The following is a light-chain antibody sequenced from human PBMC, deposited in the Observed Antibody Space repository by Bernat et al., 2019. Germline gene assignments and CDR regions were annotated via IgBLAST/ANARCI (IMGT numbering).Light chain of an antibody. V-gene: IGKV1-17*01. CDR3: QQYNSYSPLT. CDR1: QGIRND. Sequence: DIQMTQSPSSLSVSVGDKVTISCRASQGIRNDFGWYQQKAGKAPKGLIYVASSLPSGVPSRFSGSGSGTEFTLTISSLQPDDFATYYCQQYNSYSPLTFGGGTKVEI. CDR2: VAS. J-gene: IGKJ4*01.